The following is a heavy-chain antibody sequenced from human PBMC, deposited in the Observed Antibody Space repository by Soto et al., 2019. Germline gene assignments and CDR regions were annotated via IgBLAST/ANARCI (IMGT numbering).Heavy chain of an antibody. Sequence: HPGGSLRLSCAASGFTFSTYAVSWVRQAPGKGLEWVSAITGSGGSTYYADSVKGRFTISRDNSKNTLFLQMNSLTAEDTAVYYCAKRSPHGKYFDDWGQGTLVTVSS. CDR3: AKRSPHGKYFDD. V-gene: IGHV3-23*01. J-gene: IGHJ4*02. CDR1: GFTFSTYA. CDR2: ITGSGGST.